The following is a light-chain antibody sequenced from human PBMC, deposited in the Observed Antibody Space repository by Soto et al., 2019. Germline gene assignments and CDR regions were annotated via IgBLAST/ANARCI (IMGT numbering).Light chain of an antibody. CDR2: DTS. CDR3: QQYGSSHGT. Sequence: EIVLTQSPATLSLSPGERDTLSCRASQTVRDRYLAWYQQKPGQAPSPLLYDTSTRATDIPDRFSGSGSGTDFALTINRVEPEDFAVYFFQQYGSSHGTFDQGTKVEI. J-gene: IGKJ1*01. CDR1: QTVRDRY. V-gene: IGKV3-20*01.